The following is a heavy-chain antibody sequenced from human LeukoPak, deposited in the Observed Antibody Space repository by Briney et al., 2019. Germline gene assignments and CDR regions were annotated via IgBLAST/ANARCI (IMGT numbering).Heavy chain of an antibody. CDR2: ISGSGGST. CDR1: GFTFSSYA. D-gene: IGHD1-1*01. Sequence: GGSLRLSCAAFGFTFSSYAMSWVRQAPGKGLEWVSAISGSGGSTYYADSVKGRFTISRDNSMNTLYLQMNSLRPEDTAVYYCAKDKGVRYFDYWGQGTLVTVSS. J-gene: IGHJ4*02. CDR3: AKDKGVRYFDY. V-gene: IGHV3-23*01.